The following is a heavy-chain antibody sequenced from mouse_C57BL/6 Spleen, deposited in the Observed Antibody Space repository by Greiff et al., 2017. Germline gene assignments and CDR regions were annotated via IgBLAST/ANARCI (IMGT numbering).Heavy chain of an antibody. CDR3: ARVAMVTTNYFDY. V-gene: IGHV1-81*01. D-gene: IGHD2-2*01. CDR1: GYTFTSSG. CDR2: IYPRSGNT. J-gene: IGHJ2*01. Sequence: VQLQQSGAELARPGASVKLSCKASGYTFTSSGISWVKQRTGQGLEWIGEIYPRSGNTYYNEKFKGKATLTADKSSSTAYMELRSLTSEDSAVYFCARVAMVTTNYFDYWGQGTTLTVSS.